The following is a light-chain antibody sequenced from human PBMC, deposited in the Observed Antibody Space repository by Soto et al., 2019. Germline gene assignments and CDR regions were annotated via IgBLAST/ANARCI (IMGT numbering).Light chain of an antibody. CDR1: QGISSY. Sequence: DIQLTQSPSFLSASIGDRVTITCRASQGISSYLAWYQQKPGKAPKLLISAASTLQSGVPSRFSGSGSGTEFTLTISSLQPEDFATYHCQQFNSYPLTFGGGTKVEIK. J-gene: IGKJ4*01. V-gene: IGKV1-9*01. CDR3: QQFNSYPLT. CDR2: AAS.